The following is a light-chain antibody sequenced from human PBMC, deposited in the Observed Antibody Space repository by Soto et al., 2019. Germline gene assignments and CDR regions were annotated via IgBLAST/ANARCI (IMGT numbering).Light chain of an antibody. V-gene: IGLV2-14*01. Sequence: QSALTQPASVSGSPGQSITISCTGTSSDVGGYNYVSWYQQHPGKAPKLMIYDVSNRPSGGSNRFSGSKSGNTASLTISGLQAEDEADYYCSSYTSSSTLVFVGGTKLTVL. CDR3: SSYTSSSTLV. J-gene: IGLJ2*01. CDR1: SSDVGGYNY. CDR2: DVS.